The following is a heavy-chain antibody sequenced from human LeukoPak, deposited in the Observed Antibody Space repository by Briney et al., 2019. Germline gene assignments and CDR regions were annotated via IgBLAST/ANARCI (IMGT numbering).Heavy chain of an antibody. CDR2: INTDATYT. Sequence: GGSLRLSCEGSGFTFSSYWIHWVRQAPGKGLMWVSRINTDATYTTYADSVKGRFTVTRDNAKNTVYLQMNSLRAEDTAVYYCAKIWEFAPTSFDSWGQGTLVTVSS. CDR1: GFTFSSYW. V-gene: IGHV3-74*01. D-gene: IGHD3-10*01. J-gene: IGHJ4*02. CDR3: AKIWEFAPTSFDS.